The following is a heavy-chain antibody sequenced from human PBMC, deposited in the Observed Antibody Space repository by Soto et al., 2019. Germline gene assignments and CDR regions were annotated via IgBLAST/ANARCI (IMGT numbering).Heavy chain of an antibody. V-gene: IGHV3-7*01. CDR1: GFTLSNYW. Sequence: GGSLRLSCAASGFTLSNYWMTWVRQAPGKGLEWVANINQDGSQRYYVDSVKGRFTISADSAENSVYLQMNSLRAEDTAVYYCARGIASRDSYWGQGTLVTVSS. D-gene: IGHD6-6*01. J-gene: IGHJ4*02. CDR3: ARGIASRDSY. CDR2: INQDGSQR.